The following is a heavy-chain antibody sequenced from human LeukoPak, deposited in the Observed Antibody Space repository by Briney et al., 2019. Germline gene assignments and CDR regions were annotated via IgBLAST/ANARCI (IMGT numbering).Heavy chain of an antibody. CDR1: GFTFSSYW. CDR3: ARYLTYYYDSSGLYYFGY. Sequence: GGSLRLSCAASGFTFSSYWMSWVRQAPGKGLEWVANIKQDGSEKYYVDSVKGRFTISRDNAKNSLYLQMNSLRAEDTAVYYCARYLTYYYDSSGLYYFGYWGQGTLVTVSS. D-gene: IGHD3-22*01. J-gene: IGHJ4*02. CDR2: IKQDGSEK. V-gene: IGHV3-7*01.